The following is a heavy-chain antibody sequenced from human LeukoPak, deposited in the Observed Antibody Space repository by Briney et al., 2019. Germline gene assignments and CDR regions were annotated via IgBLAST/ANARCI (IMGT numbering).Heavy chain of an antibody. D-gene: IGHD1-1*01. CDR3: ARGRYNWNDGVPPYAFDI. CDR1: GYTFTSYG. Sequence: SVKVSCKSSGYTFTSYGISWVRQAPGPGLEWMGWISAYNGERNYAQKLQGRVTMTTDTSTSTAYMELRSLRSDDTAVYYCARGRYNWNDGVPPYAFDIWGQGTMVTVSS. J-gene: IGHJ3*02. V-gene: IGHV1-18*01. CDR2: ISAYNGER.